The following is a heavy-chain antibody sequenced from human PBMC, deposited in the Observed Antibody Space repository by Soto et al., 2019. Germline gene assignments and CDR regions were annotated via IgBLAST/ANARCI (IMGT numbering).Heavy chain of an antibody. CDR3: ARVSGYDPQDFDY. V-gene: IGHV1-69*02. CDR1: GGTFSSYT. D-gene: IGHD5-12*01. CDR2: IIPILGIA. Sequence: ASVKVSCKASGGTFSSYTISWVRQAPGQGLEWMGRIIPILGIANYAQKFQGRVTITADKSTSTAYMELSSLRSEDTAVYYCARVSGYDPQDFDYWGQGTLVTVSS. J-gene: IGHJ4*02.